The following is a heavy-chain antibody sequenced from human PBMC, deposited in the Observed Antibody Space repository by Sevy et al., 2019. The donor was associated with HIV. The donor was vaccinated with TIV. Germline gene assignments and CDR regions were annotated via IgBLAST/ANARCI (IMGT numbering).Heavy chain of an antibody. J-gene: IGHJ4*02. CDR3: ARRPYCSGGSCYKGSFDY. D-gene: IGHD2-15*01. Sequence: GGSLRLSCAASRFTFSSYAMHWVRQAPGKGLEWVAVISYDGSNKYYADSVKGRFTISRDNSKNTLYLQMNSLRAEDTAVYYCARRPYCSGGSCYKGSFDYWGQGTLVTVSS. CDR2: ISYDGSNK. CDR1: RFTFSSYA. V-gene: IGHV3-30-3*01.